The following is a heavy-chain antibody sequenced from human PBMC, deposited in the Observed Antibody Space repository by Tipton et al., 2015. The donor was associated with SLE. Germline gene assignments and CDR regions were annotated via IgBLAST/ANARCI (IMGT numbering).Heavy chain of an antibody. CDR1: DDSITNYH. CDR3: ATTAVAGTDHRYLDL. Sequence: GLVKPSETLSLTCSVSDDSITNYHWSWIRQPPGKGLDWIGSISHSGSSNYNPSLKSRVTISLDTSKNQFSLNFTSVTAADTTVYYCATTAVAGTDHRYLDLWGRGTLVTVSS. J-gene: IGHJ2*01. V-gene: IGHV4-59*01. D-gene: IGHD6-19*01. CDR2: ISHSGSS.